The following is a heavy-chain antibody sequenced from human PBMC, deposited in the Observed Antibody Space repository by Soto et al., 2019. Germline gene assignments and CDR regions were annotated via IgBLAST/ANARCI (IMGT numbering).Heavy chain of an antibody. V-gene: IGHV4-34*01. D-gene: IGHD3-22*01. CDR2: INHSGST. CDR1: GGSFSGYY. CDR3: ARCKADYYDSSGYCPFDY. J-gene: IGHJ4*02. Sequence: SETLSLTXAVYGGSFSGYYWSWIRQPPGKGLEWIGEINHSGSTNYNPSLKSRVTISVDTSKNQFSLKLSSVTAADTAVYYCARCKADYYDSSGYCPFDYWGQGTLVTVSS.